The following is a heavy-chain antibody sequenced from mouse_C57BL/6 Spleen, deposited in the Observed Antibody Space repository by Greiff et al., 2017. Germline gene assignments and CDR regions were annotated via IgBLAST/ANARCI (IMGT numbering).Heavy chain of an antibody. CDR1: GYAFSSYW. CDR3: ARSAQATAWFAY. CDR2: IYPGDGDT. Sequence: QVQLQQSGAELVKPGASVKISCKASGYAFSSYWMNWVKQRPGKGLEWIGQIYPGDGDTNYNGKFKGKATLTADKSSSTAYMQLSSLTSEDSAVDFCARSAQATAWFAYWGQGTLVTVSA. D-gene: IGHD3-2*02. V-gene: IGHV1-80*01. J-gene: IGHJ3*01.